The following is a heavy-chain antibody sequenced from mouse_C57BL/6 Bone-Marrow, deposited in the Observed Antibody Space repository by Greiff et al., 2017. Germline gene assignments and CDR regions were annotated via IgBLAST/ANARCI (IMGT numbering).Heavy chain of an antibody. D-gene: IGHD2-5*01. CDR2: INPNNGGT. V-gene: IGHV1-22*01. Sequence: VQLQQSGPELVKPGASVKMSCKASGYTFTDYNMHWVKQSHGKSLEWIGYINPNNGGTSYNQKFKGKATLTVNKSSSTAYMERRSLTSEDSAVYYCARPSYYSNYRWAMDYWGQGTSVTVSS. CDR3: ARPSYYSNYRWAMDY. J-gene: IGHJ4*01. CDR1: GYTFTDYN.